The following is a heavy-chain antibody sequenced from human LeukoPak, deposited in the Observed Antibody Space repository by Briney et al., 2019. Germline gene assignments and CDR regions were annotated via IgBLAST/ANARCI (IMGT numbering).Heavy chain of an antibody. J-gene: IGHJ4*02. Sequence: SETLSLTCTVSGGSISSYYWSWIRQPPGKGLEWIAYIYYSGSTNYNPSLKSRVTISVDTSKNQFSLKLSSVTAADTAVYYCARSNYYDSSSYWDYWGQGSLVTVSS. CDR3: ARSNYYDSSSYWDY. CDR2: IYYSGST. D-gene: IGHD3-22*01. V-gene: IGHV4-59*08. CDR1: GGSISSYY.